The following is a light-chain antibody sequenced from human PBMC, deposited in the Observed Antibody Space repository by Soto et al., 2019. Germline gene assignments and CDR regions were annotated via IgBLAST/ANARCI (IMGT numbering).Light chain of an antibody. CDR2: DVS. Sequence: QSVLTQPRSVSGSPGQSVAISCTGSSSDVGGYNSVSWYQQHPGKAPKLMIYDVSKRPSGVPDRFFGSKSGNTASLTISGLQAEDEAGYYCCSYAGSYFYVFGTGTKVTVL. CDR1: SSDVGGYNS. J-gene: IGLJ1*01. V-gene: IGLV2-11*01. CDR3: CSYAGSYFYV.